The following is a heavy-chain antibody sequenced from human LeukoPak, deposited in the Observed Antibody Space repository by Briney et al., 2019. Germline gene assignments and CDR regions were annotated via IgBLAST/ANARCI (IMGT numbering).Heavy chain of an antibody. Sequence: GGSLRLSCVASGFNFRTHAMHWVRQAPGKGLEWVALISYDGSAKYYADSVKGRFTISRDNSKNTLYLQMNSLRAEDTAVYYCAKEVASMVLGSWGQGTLVTVSS. CDR1: GFNFRTHA. CDR3: AKEVASMVLGS. D-gene: IGHD3-10*01. CDR2: ISYDGSAK. J-gene: IGHJ5*02. V-gene: IGHV3-30*04.